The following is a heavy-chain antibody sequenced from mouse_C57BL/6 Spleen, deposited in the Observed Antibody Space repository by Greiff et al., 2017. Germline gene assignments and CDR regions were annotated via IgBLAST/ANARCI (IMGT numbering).Heavy chain of an antibody. CDR3: AKDSNWAWFAY. Sequence: QVQLKESGAELVRPGTSVKVSCKASGYAFTNYLIAWVKQRPGQGLEWIGVINPGSGGTNYNEKFKGKATLTADKSSSTAYMQLSSLTSEDSAVYFCAKDSNWAWFAYWGQGTLVTVSA. CDR1: GYAFTNYL. V-gene: IGHV1-54*01. CDR2: INPGSGGT. J-gene: IGHJ3*01. D-gene: IGHD4-1*01.